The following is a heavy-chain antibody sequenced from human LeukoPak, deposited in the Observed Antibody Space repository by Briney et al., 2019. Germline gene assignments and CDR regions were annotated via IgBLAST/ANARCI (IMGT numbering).Heavy chain of an antibody. CDR1: GFTFSTYA. Sequence: GGSLRLSCAASGFTFSTYAMSWVRQAPGKGLEWVSGIGDSGIHTYHADSVKGRFTISRDNSKNTLYLQMNSLRAGDTAVYYCAGRIAARPFSPPFDYWGQGTLVTVSS. V-gene: IGHV3-23*01. D-gene: IGHD6-6*01. J-gene: IGHJ4*02. CDR3: AGRIAARPFSPPFDY. CDR2: IGDSGIHT.